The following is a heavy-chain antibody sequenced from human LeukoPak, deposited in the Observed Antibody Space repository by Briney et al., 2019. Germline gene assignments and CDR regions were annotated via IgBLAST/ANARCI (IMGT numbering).Heavy chain of an antibody. V-gene: IGHV1-2*05. CDR1: GYTFTGYY. CDR2: INPNSGGA. D-gene: IGHD3-9*01. J-gene: IGHJ4*02. CDR3: ARGGEFDWLLPDY. Sequence: GASVKVSCKASGYTFTGYYMHWVRQAPGQGLEWMGRINPNSGGANYAQKFQGRVTMTRDTSISTAYMELSRLRSDDTVVYYCARGGEFDWLLPDYWGQGTLVTVSS.